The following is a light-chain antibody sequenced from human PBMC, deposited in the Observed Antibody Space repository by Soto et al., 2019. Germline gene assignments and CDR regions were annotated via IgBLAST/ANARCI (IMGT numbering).Light chain of an antibody. J-gene: IGLJ1*01. CDR2: EVN. CDR1: STDVGGYNY. V-gene: IGLV2-14*01. Sequence: QSVLSQPSSVSGSPGQSITISCTVTSTDVGGYNYVSWYQHHPGKGPKLIIYEVNNRPSGVSDRFPGSKSGNKASLTISNLEAEDESDYYCGSYTSTDTPFVFGTGTKVTVL. CDR3: GSYTSTDTPFV.